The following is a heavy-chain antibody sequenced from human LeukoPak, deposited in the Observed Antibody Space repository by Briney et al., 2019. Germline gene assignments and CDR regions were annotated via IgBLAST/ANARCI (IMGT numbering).Heavy chain of an antibody. D-gene: IGHD3-10*01. CDR2: MNPNSGNT. V-gene: IGHV1-8*01. CDR3: ARGPEGSEIILGYFQH. J-gene: IGHJ1*01. CDR1: GYTFTSYD. Sequence: ASVKVSCKASGYTFTSYDINWVRQATGQGLEWMGWMNPNSGNTGYAQKFQGRVTMTRNTSISTAYMELSSLRSEDTAVYYCARGPEGSEIILGYFQHWGQGTLVTVSS.